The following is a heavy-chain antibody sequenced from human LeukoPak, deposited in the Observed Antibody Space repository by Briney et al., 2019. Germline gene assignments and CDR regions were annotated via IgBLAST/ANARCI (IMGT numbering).Heavy chain of an antibody. CDR2: IYHSGST. CDR1: GGSISSYY. D-gene: IGHD3-22*01. J-gene: IGHJ4*02. CDR3: AKHSFGSGDSFDE. Sequence: AETLSLTCTASGGSISSYYWSWIRQPPGEGLEWIGFIYHSGSTNYNPTLKSRVTISVDTSTNQFSLKMKYVTAADTAVYYCAKHSFGSGDSFDEWGQGTLVTVSS. V-gene: IGHV4-59*08.